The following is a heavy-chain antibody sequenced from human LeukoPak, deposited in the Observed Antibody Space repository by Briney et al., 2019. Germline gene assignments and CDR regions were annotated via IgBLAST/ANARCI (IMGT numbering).Heavy chain of an antibody. Sequence: GGSLRLSCAASGFTLTSSGMPWVPQAPGKGREGGAVLSYDGSNKYYADSVKGRFTISRDNSKNTLYLQMNSLRAEDTAVYYSAKVRGLVVLDYWGQGTLVTVSS. CDR2: LSYDGSNK. CDR3: AKVRGLVVLDY. D-gene: IGHD2-2*01. V-gene: IGHV3-30*18. CDR1: GFTLTSSG. J-gene: IGHJ4*02.